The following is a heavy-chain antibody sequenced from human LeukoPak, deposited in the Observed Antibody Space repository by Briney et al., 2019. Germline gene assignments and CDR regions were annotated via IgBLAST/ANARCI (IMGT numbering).Heavy chain of an antibody. V-gene: IGHV4-59*01. CDR1: GGSISTYY. CDR2: IYYSGST. J-gene: IGHJ6*03. D-gene: IGHD2-2*01. CDR3: AGGYCSSTSCYGVYYYYMDV. Sequence: SETLSLTCSVSGGSISTYYWSWIRQTPGKGLEWIGYIYYSGSTNYNPSLKSRVTISVDTSKNQFSLKLSSVTAADTAVYYCAGGYCSSTSCYGVYYYYMDVWGKGTTVTVSS.